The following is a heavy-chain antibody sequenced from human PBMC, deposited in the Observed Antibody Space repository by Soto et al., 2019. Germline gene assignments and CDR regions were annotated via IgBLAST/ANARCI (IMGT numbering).Heavy chain of an antibody. Sequence: QVQLVESGGGVVQPGRALRLACAASGFTFSSYAMHWVRQAPGKGLEWVAVISYDGSNKYYADSVKGRFTISRDNSKNTLYLQMNSLRDEDTAVYYCAIALVGIRLDYYSGRDVWGQGTTVTVS. D-gene: IGHD2-21*01. CDR2: ISYDGSNK. J-gene: IGHJ6*02. CDR1: GFTFSSYA. CDR3: AIALVGIRLDYYSGRDV. V-gene: IGHV3-30-3*01.